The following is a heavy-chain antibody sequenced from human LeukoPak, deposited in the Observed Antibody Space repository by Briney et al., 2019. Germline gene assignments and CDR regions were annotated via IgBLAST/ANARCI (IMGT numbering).Heavy chain of an antibody. Sequence: GGSLRLSCVASGFTFSNYAMGWVRQAPGKGLEWVSGISDGGVRTYYADSVKGRFTISRDNAKNSLYLQMNSLRAEDTAVYYCARGVVGVVPFNYWGQGTLVAVSS. CDR2: ISDGGVRT. J-gene: IGHJ4*02. V-gene: IGHV3-23*01. D-gene: IGHD3-3*01. CDR1: GFTFSNYA. CDR3: ARGVVGVVPFNY.